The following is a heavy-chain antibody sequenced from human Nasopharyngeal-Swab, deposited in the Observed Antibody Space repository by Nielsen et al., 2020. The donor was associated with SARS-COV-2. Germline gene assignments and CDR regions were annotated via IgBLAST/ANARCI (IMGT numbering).Heavy chain of an antibody. CDR1: GCRLSDYW. Sequence: GESLKISCGSSGCRLSDYWMHWVRQVPGKGLEWVARVNEDGTTITYADSVKGRFTISRDYAKNTLFLRMRSLRDDDTAVYYCTRDLSGQFDLWGLGILVTVSS. V-gene: IGHV3-74*03. CDR2: VNEDGTTI. D-gene: IGHD1-26*01. CDR3: TRDLSGQFDL. J-gene: IGHJ4*01.